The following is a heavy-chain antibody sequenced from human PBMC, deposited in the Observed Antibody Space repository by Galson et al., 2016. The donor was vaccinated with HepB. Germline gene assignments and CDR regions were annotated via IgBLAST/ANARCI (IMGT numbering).Heavy chain of an antibody. D-gene: IGHD3-3*01. CDR3: ARVSAFWSGLPDH. CDR1: GFTFSSYG. CDR2: ISYDGSNK. Sequence: SLRLSCAASGFTFSSYGMHWVRQAPGKGLEWVAFISYDGSNKKYADSVKGRFTISRDSSKSTLYLQMNSLRAEDTAVYYCARVSAFWSGLPDHWGQGTQVTVS. V-gene: IGHV3-30*03. J-gene: IGHJ4*02.